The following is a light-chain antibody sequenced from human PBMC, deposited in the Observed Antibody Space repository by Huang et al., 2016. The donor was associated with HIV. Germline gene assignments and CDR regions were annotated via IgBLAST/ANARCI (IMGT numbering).Light chain of an antibody. Sequence: DTVMTQTPATLSVSPGARATLSCRASQSVGSKLAWFQQKPGQAPRLLIHGASTRATGIPARFSGSGSGTEFTLTISSLQSEDFAVYYCQQYNNWPYTFGHGTKLEIK. CDR2: GAS. V-gene: IGKV3-15*01. CDR1: QSVGSK. CDR3: QQYNNWPYT. J-gene: IGKJ2*01.